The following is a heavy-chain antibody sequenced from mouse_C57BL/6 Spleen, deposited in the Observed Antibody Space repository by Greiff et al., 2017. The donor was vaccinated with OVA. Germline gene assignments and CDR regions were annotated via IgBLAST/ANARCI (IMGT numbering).Heavy chain of an antibody. V-gene: IGHV1-69*01. D-gene: IGHD4-1*01. CDR1: GYTFTSYW. J-gene: IGHJ2*01. CDR2: IDPSDSYT. CDR3: ARVNGDGGEDY. Sequence: QVQLQQSGAELVMPGASVKLSCKASGYTFTSYWMHWVKQRPGQGLEWIGEIDPSDSYTNYNQKFKGKSTLTVDKSSSTAYMQLSSLTSEDSAVDYCARVNGDGGEDYWGKGTTLTVSS.